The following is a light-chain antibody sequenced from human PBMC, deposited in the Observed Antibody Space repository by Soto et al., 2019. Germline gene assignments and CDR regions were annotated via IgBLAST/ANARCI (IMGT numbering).Light chain of an antibody. CDR1: QIVSSSF. J-gene: IGKJ1*01. Sequence: EIVFAQSPVTLSLSPVESATLSCMASQIVSSSFLAWYQQKAGQAPRLLIYGASRRATGIPDRFSGSGSGTDFTLTISRLEPEDFAVYYCQKYVSSPWAFGQGTKVDIK. CDR2: GAS. V-gene: IGKV3-20*01. CDR3: QKYVSSPWA.